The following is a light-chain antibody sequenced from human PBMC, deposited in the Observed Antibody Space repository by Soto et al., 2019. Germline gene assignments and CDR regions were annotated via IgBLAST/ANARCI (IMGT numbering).Light chain of an antibody. V-gene: IGKV3-11*01. CDR3: QQSYSTPRT. J-gene: IGKJ2*02. CDR1: QSVSHY. CDR2: DVS. Sequence: EIILTQSPATLSLSPGDRATLSCRASQSVSHYLAWYQQKPGQAPRLLIYDVSNRATGIPARFSGSGSGTAFTLTISSLEPEDFAVYFCQQSYSTPRTFGQGTKLEIK.